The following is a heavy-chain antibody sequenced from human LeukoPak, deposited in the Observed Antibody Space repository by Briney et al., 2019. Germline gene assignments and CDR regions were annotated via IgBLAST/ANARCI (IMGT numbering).Heavy chain of an antibody. CDR2: ISKTGDIV. V-gene: IGHV3-23*01. CDR3: ATDPFHS. CDR1: GFTFSRFA. J-gene: IGHJ4*02. Sequence: PGGSLRLSCAASGFTFSRFAMNWVRQAPGKGLEWVSIISKTGDIVSYADSVKGRFAISRDNSKNTVWLQLDNLRAEDTALYYGATDPFHSWGKGPRVAASS.